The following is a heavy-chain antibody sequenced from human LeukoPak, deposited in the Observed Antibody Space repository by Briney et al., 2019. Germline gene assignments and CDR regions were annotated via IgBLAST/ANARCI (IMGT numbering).Heavy chain of an antibody. CDR1: GFTFSSYG. J-gene: IGHJ4*02. CDR2: IKEDGSDK. V-gene: IGHV3-7*01. CDR3: TRDAAYGYDRFDY. Sequence: GGSLRLSCAASGFTFSSYGMSWVRQAPGKGLEWVANIKEDGSDKNYVDSVKGRFTISRDNAENSLYLQMNSLSAEDTAVYYCTRDAAYGYDRFDYWGRGTQVTVSS. D-gene: IGHD5-18*01.